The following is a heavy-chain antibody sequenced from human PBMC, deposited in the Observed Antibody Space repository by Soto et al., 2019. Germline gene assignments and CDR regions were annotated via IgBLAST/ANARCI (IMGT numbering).Heavy chain of an antibody. CDR3: ARGLYGSSYGMDV. CDR2: IYYCGST. J-gene: IGHJ6*02. Sequence: TLALTCPVSVASISTGGYYWSRRRQHPGKGVEWIGNIYYCGSTYYSPSLKSRVTISVDTSKNQFSLKLSSVAAEDTAVYYCARGLYGSSYGMDVWGQGTTVTVSS. V-gene: IGHV4-31*03. D-gene: IGHD6-6*01. CDR1: VASISTGGYY.